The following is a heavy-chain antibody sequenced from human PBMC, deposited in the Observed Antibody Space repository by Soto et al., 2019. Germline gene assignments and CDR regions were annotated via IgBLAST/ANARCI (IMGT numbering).Heavy chain of an antibody. CDR2: IYSGGST. J-gene: IGHJ3*01. CDR3: ARFDYTRLTPDPFDF. V-gene: IGHV3-66*01. CDR1: GFTVSSNY. D-gene: IGHD4-4*01. Sequence: GGSLRLSCAASGFTVSSNYMSWVRQAPGKGLEWVSVIYSGGSTYYADSVKGRFTISRDNSKNTLYLQMNSLRAEDTAVYYCARFDYTRLTPDPFDFWGQGTMVTVSS.